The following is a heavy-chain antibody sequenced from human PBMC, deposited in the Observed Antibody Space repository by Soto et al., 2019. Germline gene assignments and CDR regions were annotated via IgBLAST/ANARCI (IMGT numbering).Heavy chain of an antibody. D-gene: IGHD4-17*01. CDR1: GGTLSSYA. V-gene: IGHV1-69*06. CDR2: VIPVFDST. CDR3: ARGALRRDGYTGGRDADYLYTMDV. J-gene: IGHJ6*02. Sequence: QVQVVQSGPEVKNPGSSVKVSCKASGGTLSSYAINWVRQAPGQGLEWVGGVIPVFDSTKYAQKFQGRVTIAADNSRSTVYLELSGVRVDDTAVYYCARGALRRDGYTGGRDADYLYTMDVWGQGTTVTVS.